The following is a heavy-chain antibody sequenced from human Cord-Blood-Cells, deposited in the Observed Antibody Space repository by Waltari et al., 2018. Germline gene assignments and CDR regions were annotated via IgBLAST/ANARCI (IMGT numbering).Heavy chain of an antibody. Sequence: QVQLPESGPGLVKPSGTLSLTCAVSGGSISSSNWWSWVRQPPGKGLEWIGEIYHSGSTTYIHSLKGRVTISVDKSKNLFSLKLSSVTAADTAVYYCAMKTGDRDAFEIWGQGTMVTVSS. J-gene: IGHJ3*02. D-gene: IGHD7-27*01. CDR3: AMKTGDRDAFEI. CDR1: GGSISSSNW. V-gene: IGHV4-4*02. CDR2: IYHSGST.